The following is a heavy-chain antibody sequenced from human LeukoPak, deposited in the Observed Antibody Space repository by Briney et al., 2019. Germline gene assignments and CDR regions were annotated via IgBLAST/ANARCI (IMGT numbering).Heavy chain of an antibody. CDR3: ANELYSTTYGFPFDY. CDR2: ISWNSGSI. CDR1: GFTFHDFA. V-gene: IGHV3-9*01. J-gene: IGHJ4*02. D-gene: IGHD3-10*01. Sequence: PGGSLRLSCAASGFTFHDFAIHWVRQAPGKGLEWVSGISWNSGSISYADSVKGRFTISRDNAKNSLFLQMTSLRAEDTALYYCANELYSTTYGFPFDYWGQGTLVTVSS.